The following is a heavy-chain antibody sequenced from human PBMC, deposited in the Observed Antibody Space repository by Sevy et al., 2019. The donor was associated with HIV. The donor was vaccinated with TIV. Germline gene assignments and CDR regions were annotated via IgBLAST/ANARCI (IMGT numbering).Heavy chain of an antibody. CDR2: ISSRGRAT. CDR3: ARDLPPSATTVAHFDY. V-gene: IGHV3-48*03. CDR1: GFIFSSYE. D-gene: IGHD4-17*01. Sequence: GGSLRLSCAASGFIFSSYEMTWVRQAPGKGLEWVSSISSRGRATYYANSVRGRFTIFRDNAENSLYLQMSSLRVEDTAVYYCARDLPPSATTVAHFDYWGQGTLVTVSS. J-gene: IGHJ4*02.